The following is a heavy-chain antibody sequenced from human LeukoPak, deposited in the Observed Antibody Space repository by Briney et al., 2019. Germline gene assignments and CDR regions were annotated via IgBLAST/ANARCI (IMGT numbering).Heavy chain of an antibody. Sequence: PSETLSLTCAVYGGSFSGYCWSWTRQPPGKGLEWIGEINHSGSTNYNPSLKSRVTISVDTSKNQFSLKLSSVTAADTAVYYCARGGPIQPWFDPWGQGTLVTVSS. D-gene: IGHD5-18*01. CDR1: GGSFSGYC. V-gene: IGHV4-34*01. J-gene: IGHJ5*02. CDR2: INHSGST. CDR3: ARGGPIQPWFDP.